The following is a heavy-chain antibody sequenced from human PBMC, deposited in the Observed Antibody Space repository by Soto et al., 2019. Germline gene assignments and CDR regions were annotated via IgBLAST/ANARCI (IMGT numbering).Heavy chain of an antibody. CDR3: AXXRXXSFDAFDI. CDR2: ISYDGSEK. V-gene: IGHV3-30*18. D-gene: IGHD2-15*01. Sequence: QEQLVESGGGVVQAGRSLRLSCAASGFTFNFFGMHWVRQAPGKGLEWVAVISYDGSEKYYADSVKGRFTMSRDNSKNMVYLEMSSLRPEDTSVYYXAXXRXXSFDAFDIWGHGTMVTVSS. J-gene: IGHJ3*02. CDR1: GFTFNFFG.